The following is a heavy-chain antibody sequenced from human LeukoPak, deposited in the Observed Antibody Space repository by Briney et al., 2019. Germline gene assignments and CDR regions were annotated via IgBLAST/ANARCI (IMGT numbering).Heavy chain of an antibody. J-gene: IGHJ1*01. D-gene: IGHD6-19*01. Sequence: PGGSLRLSCAASGFRFSTYDINWVRQAPGKGLEWVSSVSGSGSSTYYTDSVKGRFTISRDNSNNTVYLQMTSLRAEDTALYYCAKHWYTSGSGYFQNWGQGTLVIVSS. CDR2: VSGSGSST. CDR1: GFRFSTYD. V-gene: IGHV3-23*01. CDR3: AKHWYTSGSGYFQN.